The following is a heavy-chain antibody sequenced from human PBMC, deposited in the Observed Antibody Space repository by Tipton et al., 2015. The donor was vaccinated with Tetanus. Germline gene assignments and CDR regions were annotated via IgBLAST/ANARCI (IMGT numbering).Heavy chain of an antibody. CDR1: GASISSNTYY. V-gene: IGHV4-39*07. J-gene: IGHJ5*02. D-gene: IGHD1-1*01. CDR2: VSYSGST. CDR3: ARDRGDTGTVNWFDP. Sequence: LRLSCTVSGASISSNTYYWGWIRQPPGKGLEWIASVSYSGSTYYNPSLKSRVTISVDTSENQMSLRLTSVTAADTAVYYCARDRGDTGTVNWFDPWGQGTLVTVSS.